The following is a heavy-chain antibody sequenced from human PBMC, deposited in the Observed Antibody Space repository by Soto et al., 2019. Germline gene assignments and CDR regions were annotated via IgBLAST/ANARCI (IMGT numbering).Heavy chain of an antibody. CDR3: ARDEITAAGTFDY. D-gene: IGHD6-13*01. V-gene: IGHV1-69*04. CDR1: VGGLSVDT. Sequence: GVSVNGAWKGAVGGLSVDTGGWGRQAPGQGLEWMGRIIPILGIANYAQKFQGRVTITADKSTSTAYMELSSLRSEDTAVYYCARDEITAAGTFDYWGQGTLVTVSS. CDR2: IIPILGIA. J-gene: IGHJ4*02.